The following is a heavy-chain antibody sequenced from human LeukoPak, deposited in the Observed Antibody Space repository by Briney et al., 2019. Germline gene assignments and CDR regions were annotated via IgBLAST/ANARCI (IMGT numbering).Heavy chain of an antibody. V-gene: IGHV4-34*01. Sequence: SETLSLTCAVYGGSFSGYHWTWIRQSPGKGLEWIGDINPSGSTYYNPSLKSRLTVSVDTSKNQFSLKLRSVTAADTAVYYCARGRHDITMIVVVMTSVSYYLDVWGKGTTVTAS. D-gene: IGHD3-22*01. J-gene: IGHJ6*03. CDR3: ARGRHDITMIVVVMTSVSYYLDV. CDR2: INPSGST. CDR1: GGSFSGYH.